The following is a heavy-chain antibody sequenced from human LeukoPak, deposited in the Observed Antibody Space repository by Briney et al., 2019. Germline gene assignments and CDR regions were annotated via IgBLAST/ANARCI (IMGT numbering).Heavy chain of an antibody. Sequence: ASVKVSCEASGYTFTGYYIHWVRQAPGQGLEWMGWINPNSGGINSSQKFQGWVTMTRDTSISTAYMELSRLRSDDTAVYYCARGGTLSSGSSAFDVWGQGTMVTASS. V-gene: IGHV1-2*04. D-gene: IGHD6-19*01. CDR3: ARGGTLSSGSSAFDV. J-gene: IGHJ3*01. CDR1: GYTFTGYY. CDR2: INPNSGGI.